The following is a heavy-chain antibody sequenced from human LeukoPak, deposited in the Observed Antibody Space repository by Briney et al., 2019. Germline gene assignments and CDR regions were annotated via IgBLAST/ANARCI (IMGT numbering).Heavy chain of an antibody. CDR1: GFTFSSYA. D-gene: IGHD3-22*01. CDR3: AKDRYYDSSGYFFYGAFDI. Sequence: GGSLRLSCAASGFTFSSYAMSWVRQAPGKGLEWVSAISGSGGSTYYADSMKGRFTISRDNSKNTLYLQMNSLRAEDTAVYYCAKDRYYDSSGYFFYGAFDIWGQGTMVTVSS. V-gene: IGHV3-23*01. CDR2: ISGSGGST. J-gene: IGHJ3*02.